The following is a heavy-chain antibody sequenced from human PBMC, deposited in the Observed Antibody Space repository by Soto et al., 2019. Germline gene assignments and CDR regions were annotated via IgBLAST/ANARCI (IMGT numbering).Heavy chain of an antibody. CDR2: ISAYNGNT. CDR3: ARDLIEYSYGSRGGYFDY. Sequence: ASVKVSCKASGYTFTSYGISWVRQAPGQGLEWMGWISAYNGNTNYAQKLQGRVSMTTDTSTRKDYMELRSLRSDDTAVYYCARDLIEYSYGSRGGYFDYWGQGTLVTVSS. J-gene: IGHJ4*02. CDR1: GYTFTSYG. D-gene: IGHD5-18*01. V-gene: IGHV1-18*01.